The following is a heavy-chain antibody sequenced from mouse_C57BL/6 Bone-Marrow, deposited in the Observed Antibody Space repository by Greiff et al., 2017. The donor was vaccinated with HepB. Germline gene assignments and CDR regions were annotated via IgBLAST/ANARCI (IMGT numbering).Heavy chain of an antibody. CDR1: GFNIKNTY. CDR3: ARSAYYSNYYFDY. Sequence: VQLKESVAELVRPGASVKLSCTASGFNIKNTYMHWVKQRPEQGLEWIGRIDPANGNTKYAPKFQGKATITADTSSNTAYLQLSSLTSEDTAIYYCARSAYYSNYYFDYWGQGTTLTVSS. J-gene: IGHJ2*01. D-gene: IGHD2-5*01. V-gene: IGHV14-3*01. CDR2: IDPANGNT.